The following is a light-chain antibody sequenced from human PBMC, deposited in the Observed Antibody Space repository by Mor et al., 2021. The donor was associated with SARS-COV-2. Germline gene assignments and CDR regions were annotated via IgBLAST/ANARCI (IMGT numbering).Light chain of an antibody. Sequence: PSGISNHFSGSKSGNTASLTISGLQAEDEADYYCYSYTTSSTLVGIFGGGTKLTVL. CDR3: YSYTTSSTLVGI. J-gene: IGLJ2*01. V-gene: IGLV2-14*01.